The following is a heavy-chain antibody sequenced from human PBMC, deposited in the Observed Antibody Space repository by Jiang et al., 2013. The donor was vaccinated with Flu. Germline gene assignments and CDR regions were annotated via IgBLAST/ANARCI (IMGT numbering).Heavy chain of an antibody. D-gene: IGHD3-9*01. Sequence: GLVKPSGTLSLTCAVSGGSISNDNWWRWVRQPPGKGLEWIGDIYHGGNTNDNPSLKSRVTMSVDKSKNQFSLKLSSVTAADTAVYYCARRPGGYDILTGYYSYYFDYWGQGTLVTVSS. V-gene: IGHV4-4*02. CDR1: GGSISNDNW. CDR2: IYHGGNT. CDR3: ARRPGGYDILTGYYSYYFDY. J-gene: IGHJ4*02.